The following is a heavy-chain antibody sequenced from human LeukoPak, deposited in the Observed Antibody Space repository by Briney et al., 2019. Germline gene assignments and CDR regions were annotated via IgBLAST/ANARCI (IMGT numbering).Heavy chain of an antibody. J-gene: IGHJ4*02. D-gene: IGHD6-19*01. CDR3: ARGVVAGTPDY. Sequence: GASVTVSCKASGYTFTSYGISWVRQAPGQGLEWMGWISTYNGNTNYAQKLQGRVTITADKSTSTAYMELSSLRSEDTAVYYCARGVVAGTPDYWGQGTLVTVSS. CDR1: GYTFTSYG. CDR2: ISTYNGNT. V-gene: IGHV1-18*01.